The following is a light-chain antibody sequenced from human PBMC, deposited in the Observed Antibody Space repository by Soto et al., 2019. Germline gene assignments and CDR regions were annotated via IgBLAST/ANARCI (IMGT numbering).Light chain of an antibody. V-gene: IGKV3-20*01. CDR1: QSVSDNH. J-gene: IGKJ3*01. CDR2: GAS. Sequence: EIVLTQSPGTLSLSPGERATLSCRASQSVSDNHLAWYHQKPGQPPRLLIYGASNRATGIPDRFSGRGSGTDFTLTISRLEPADFATYYCHHYDRSPIFTFGRGTKVDI. CDR3: HHYDRSPIFT.